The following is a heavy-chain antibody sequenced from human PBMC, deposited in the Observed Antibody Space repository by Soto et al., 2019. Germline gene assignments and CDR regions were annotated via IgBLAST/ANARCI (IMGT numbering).Heavy chain of an antibody. Sequence: ASVKVSCKASGYTFSSYGISWVRQAPGQGLEWMGWISAYNGNTNYAQKLQGRVTMTTDTSTSTAYMELRSLRSDDTAVYYCARDPYYYDSSGYQAHDAFDIWGQGTMVTVSS. V-gene: IGHV1-18*04. J-gene: IGHJ3*02. CDR1: GYTFSSYG. D-gene: IGHD3-22*01. CDR2: ISAYNGNT. CDR3: ARDPYYYDSSGYQAHDAFDI.